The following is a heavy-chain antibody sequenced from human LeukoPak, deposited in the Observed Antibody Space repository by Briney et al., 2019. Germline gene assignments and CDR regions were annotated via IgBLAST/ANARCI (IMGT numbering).Heavy chain of an antibody. J-gene: IGHJ4*02. Sequence: ASVKVSCKASGYTFTGYYMHWVQQAPGQGLEWMGWINPNSGGTNYAQKFQGRVTMTRDTSISTAYMELSRLRSDDTAVYYCARVGSNRDYYFDYWGQGTLVTVSS. CDR3: ARVGSNRDYYFDY. CDR1: GYTFTGYY. V-gene: IGHV1-2*02. D-gene: IGHD3-16*02. CDR2: INPNSGGT.